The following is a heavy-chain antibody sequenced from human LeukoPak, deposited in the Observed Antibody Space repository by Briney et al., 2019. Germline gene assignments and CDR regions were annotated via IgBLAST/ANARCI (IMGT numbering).Heavy chain of an antibody. CDR2: ISSGTSYI. CDR1: GFTFSSYS. D-gene: IGHD1-26*01. CDR3: ARDPTSSWETAFDI. Sequence: KPGGSLRLSCAASGFTFSSYSMNWVRQAPGKGLEWVSSISSGTSYIYYADSVKGRFTISRDNAKNSLYLQMNSLRAEDTAVYYCARDPTSSWETAFDIWGQGTMVTVSS. J-gene: IGHJ3*02. V-gene: IGHV3-21*01.